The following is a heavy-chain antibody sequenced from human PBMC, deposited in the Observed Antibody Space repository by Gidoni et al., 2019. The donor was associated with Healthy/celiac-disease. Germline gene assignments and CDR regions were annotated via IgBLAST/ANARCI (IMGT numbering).Heavy chain of an antibody. CDR3: ARTYCSGGSCDWSVYFDY. CDR1: VFTFRSYW. CDR2: IKQAGSEK. Sequence: VQLVASGGGLVQPGGSLRLSCAASVFTFRSYWMRWVRQAPGKGLEWVANIKQAGSEKYYVDSVKGRFTISRDNAKNSLYLQMNSLRAEDTAVYYCARTYCSGGSCDWSVYFDYWGQGTLVTVSS. J-gene: IGHJ4*02. D-gene: IGHD2-15*01. V-gene: IGHV3-7*03.